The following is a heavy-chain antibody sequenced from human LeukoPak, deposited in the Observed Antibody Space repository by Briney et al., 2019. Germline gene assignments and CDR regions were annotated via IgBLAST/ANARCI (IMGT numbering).Heavy chain of an antibody. J-gene: IGHJ4*02. Sequence: SETLSLTCTVSGGSINGCYWSWIRQPPGKGLEWIGDIYYSGSTNYNPSLKSRVTMSVDTSKKQLSLNLRSVTAADTAVYYCARLRDSTGYHFDYWGQGTLVTVSS. D-gene: IGHD3-22*01. V-gene: IGHV4-59*01. CDR2: IYYSGST. CDR1: GGSINGCY. CDR3: ARLRDSTGYHFDY.